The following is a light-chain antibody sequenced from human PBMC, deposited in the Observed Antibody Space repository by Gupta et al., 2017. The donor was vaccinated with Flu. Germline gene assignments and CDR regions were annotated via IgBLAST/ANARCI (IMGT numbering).Light chain of an antibody. CDR2: GAS. CDR3: HQYLTSRV. Sequence: IVLTQSPGTLPLSPGERATLSCRASQTVSSTYLAWYQQKPGQAPRLIIYGASNRATDIPDSFDGSGAGNDFTLTSSRREHEDFAIYYWHQYLTSRVFGQGTKVEI. J-gene: IGKJ1*01. CDR1: QTVSSTY. V-gene: IGKV3-20*01.